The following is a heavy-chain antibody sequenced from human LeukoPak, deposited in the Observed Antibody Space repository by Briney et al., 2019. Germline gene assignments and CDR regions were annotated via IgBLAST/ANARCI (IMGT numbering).Heavy chain of an antibody. CDR2: IYSSGST. D-gene: IGHD3-10*01. Sequence: SETLSLTCTVSVGSISSSTYYWSWIRQPAGKGLEWIGRIYSSGSTNYNPSLKSRVTISVDTSKNQFSLKLSSVTAADTAVYYCARGYYGSGSYIDYWGQGTLVTVSS. CDR1: VGSISSSTYY. V-gene: IGHV4-61*02. CDR3: ARGYYGSGSYIDY. J-gene: IGHJ4*02.